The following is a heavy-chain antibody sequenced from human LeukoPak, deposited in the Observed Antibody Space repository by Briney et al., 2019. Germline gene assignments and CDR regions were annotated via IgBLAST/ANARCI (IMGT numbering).Heavy chain of an antibody. D-gene: IGHD2-21*02. CDR3: ARGRHIVVVTAIRSVYYFDY. V-gene: IGHV1-69*13. Sequence: SVKVSCKASGGTFSSYAISWVRQAPGQGLEWMGGIIPIFGTANYAQKFQGRVTITADESTSTAYMELSSLRSEDTAVYYCARGRHIVVVTAIRSVYYFDYWGQGTLVTVSS. CDR2: IIPIFGTA. J-gene: IGHJ4*02. CDR1: GGTFSSYA.